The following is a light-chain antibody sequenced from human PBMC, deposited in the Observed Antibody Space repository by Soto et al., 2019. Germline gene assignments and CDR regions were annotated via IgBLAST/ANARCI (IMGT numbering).Light chain of an antibody. CDR3: QHRSSWPLT. V-gene: IGKV3-11*01. CDR1: QSISRY. J-gene: IGKJ5*01. Sequence: EVVLTQSPATLSLSPGERATLSCRASQSISRYLAWYQQKPGQAPRLLIYDASNRAAGIPARFSGSVFATEFTTTISRLEADALAVYCYQHRSSWPLTFGQGTRLEIK. CDR2: DAS.